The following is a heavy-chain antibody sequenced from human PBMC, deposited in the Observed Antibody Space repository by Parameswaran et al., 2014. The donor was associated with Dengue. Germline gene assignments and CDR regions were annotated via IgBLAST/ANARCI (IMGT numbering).Heavy chain of an antibody. Sequence: SWVRQAPGQGLEWIGRIIPVLDITNYSQKLQGRVMITADRSTSSASMELSDLRSEDTAVYYCARGDYHGSGYYYLGMDVWGQGTAVTVSS. CDR2: IIPVLDIT. D-gene: IGHD3-22*01. J-gene: IGHJ6*02. CDR3: ARGDYHGSGYYYLGMDV. V-gene: IGHV1-69*04.